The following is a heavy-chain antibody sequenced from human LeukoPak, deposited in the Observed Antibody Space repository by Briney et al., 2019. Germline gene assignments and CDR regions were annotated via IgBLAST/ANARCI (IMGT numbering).Heavy chain of an antibody. D-gene: IGHD3-9*01. J-gene: IGHJ6*02. Sequence: ASVKVSCKASGYTFTSYGISWVRQAPGQGLEWMGWISAYNGNTNYAQKLQGRVTMTTDTSTSTAYMELRSLRSDDTAVYYCXXXXXXDILTGYREYYYYYGMDVWGQGTTVTVSS. V-gene: IGHV1-18*01. CDR2: ISAYNGNT. CDR3: XXXXXXDILTGYREYYYYYGMDV. CDR1: GYTFTSYG.